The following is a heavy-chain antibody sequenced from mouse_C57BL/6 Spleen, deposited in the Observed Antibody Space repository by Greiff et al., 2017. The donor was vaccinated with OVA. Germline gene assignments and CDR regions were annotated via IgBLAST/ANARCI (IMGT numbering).Heavy chain of an antibody. J-gene: IGHJ2*01. Sequence: EVKLVESGGGLVQPGGSLSLSCAASGFTFTDYYMSWVRQPPGKALEWLGFIRNKTNGYTTDYSVSVKGRFTISRANSQRILYLQMNALGAEAIASYCCGKVGYDGFDYWGQGTTLTVSS. D-gene: IGHD2-2*01. CDR2: IRNKTNGYTT. V-gene: IGHV7-3*03. CDR1: GFTFTDYY. CDR3: GKVGYDGFDY.